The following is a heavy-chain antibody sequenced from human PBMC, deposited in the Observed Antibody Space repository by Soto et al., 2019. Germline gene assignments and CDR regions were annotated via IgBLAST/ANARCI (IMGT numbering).Heavy chain of an antibody. D-gene: IGHD3-10*01. V-gene: IGHV4-30-4*01. Sequence: SLTCTVSGDSISSGDYYWSWIRQPPGKGLEWIGNIYYRGSTYNNPSLKSRLTISVDTSKNQFSLKLNSVTAADTAVYYCARDRGFGDIWGQGTMVTVSS. J-gene: IGHJ3*02. CDR2: IYYRGST. CDR3: ARDRGFGDI. CDR1: GDSISSGDYY.